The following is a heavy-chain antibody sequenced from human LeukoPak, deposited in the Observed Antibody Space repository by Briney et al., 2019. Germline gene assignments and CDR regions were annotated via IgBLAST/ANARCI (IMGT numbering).Heavy chain of an antibody. V-gene: IGHV1-69*05. J-gene: IGHJ6*03. D-gene: IGHD3-3*01. CDR2: IIPIFGTA. CDR3: ARGVSPYDFWSGQYYYYMDV. Sequence: GSSVKVSCKASGGTFSSYAISWVRQAPGQGLEWMGGIIPIFGTANYAQKFQGRVTITTDESTSTAYMELSSLRSEDTAVYYCARGVSPYDFWSGQYYYYMDVWGKGTTVTVSS. CDR1: GGTFSSYA.